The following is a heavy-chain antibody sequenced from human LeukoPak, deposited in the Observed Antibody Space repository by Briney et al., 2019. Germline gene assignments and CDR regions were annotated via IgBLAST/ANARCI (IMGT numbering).Heavy chain of an antibody. J-gene: IGHJ4*02. CDR2: ISGTGGTT. D-gene: IGHD3-10*01. Sequence: GGSLRLSCAASGFTFSSYAMTWVRQAPGKGLEWVSAISGTGGTTYYADSVKGRFTISRDNSKNTLYLQMISLRAEDTAVYYCANYGSVSYFAYWGQGTLVTVCS. CDR1: GFTFSSYA. V-gene: IGHV3-23*01. CDR3: ANYGSVSYFAY.